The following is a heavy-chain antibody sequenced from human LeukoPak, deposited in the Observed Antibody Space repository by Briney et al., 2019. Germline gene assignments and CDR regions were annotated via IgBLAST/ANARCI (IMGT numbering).Heavy chain of an antibody. CDR2: ISGGGDST. CDR3: AKDLGEQWLITAFDY. J-gene: IGHJ4*02. V-gene: IGHV3-23*01. Sequence: PGGSLRLSCAASGFTFSSYAMSWVRQAPGKGLEWVSAISGGGDSTIYADSVKGRFTISRDNSKNTLYLQMNSLRAEDTAVYYCAKDLGEQWLITAFDYWGQGTLVTVSS. D-gene: IGHD6-19*01. CDR1: GFTFSSYA.